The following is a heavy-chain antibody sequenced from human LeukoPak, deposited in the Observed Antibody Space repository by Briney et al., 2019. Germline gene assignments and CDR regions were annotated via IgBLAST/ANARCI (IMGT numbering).Heavy chain of an antibody. CDR1: GGSFGGYY. CDR3: ARGSQYYDFWSGYHTPFFDY. V-gene: IGHV4-34*01. J-gene: IGHJ4*02. CDR2: INHSGST. Sequence: PSETLTLTCAVYGGSFGGYYWSWLRQPPGKGLEWLGEINHSGSTNYNPSLKSRVTISVDTSKNQSSLKLSSVSAADTAVYYCARGSQYYDFWSGYHTPFFDYWGQGTLVTVSS. D-gene: IGHD3-3*01.